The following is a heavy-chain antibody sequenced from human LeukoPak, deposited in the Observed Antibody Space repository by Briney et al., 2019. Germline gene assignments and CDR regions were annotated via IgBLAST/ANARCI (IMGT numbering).Heavy chain of an antibody. Sequence: PGGSLRLSCAASGFTFSSYAMSWVRQAPGKGPEWVSAISGSGGSTYYADSVKGRFTISRDNSKNTLYLQMNSLRAEDTAVYYCAKFGRGYCSSTSCSSFDYWGQGTLVTVSS. V-gene: IGHV3-23*01. CDR3: AKFGRGYCSSTSCSSFDY. J-gene: IGHJ4*02. D-gene: IGHD2-2*01. CDR1: GFTFSSYA. CDR2: ISGSGGST.